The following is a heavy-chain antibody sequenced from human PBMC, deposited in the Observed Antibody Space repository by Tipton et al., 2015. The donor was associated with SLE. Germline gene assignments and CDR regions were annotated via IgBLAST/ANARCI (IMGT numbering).Heavy chain of an antibody. CDR3: ARRFRHMGATIFDY. J-gene: IGHJ4*02. CDR2: ISGSSNTI. V-gene: IGHV3-48*01. D-gene: IGHD1-26*01. CDR1: GFTFNSYS. Sequence: SLRLSCAASGFTFNSYSMNWVRQAPGKGLEWVSYISGSSNTIYYADSVKGRFIISRDNAKNSLYLQLNSLRVEDTAVYFCARRFRHMGATIFDYWGQGSLVTVSS.